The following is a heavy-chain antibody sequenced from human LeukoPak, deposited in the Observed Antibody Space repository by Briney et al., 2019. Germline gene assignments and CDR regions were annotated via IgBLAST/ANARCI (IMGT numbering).Heavy chain of an antibody. CDR2: ISSSSSTI. J-gene: IGHJ4*02. V-gene: IGHV3-48*01. CDR1: GFTFSSYS. Sequence: PGGSLRLSCAASGFTFSSYSMNWVRQAPGKGLEWVSYISSSSSTIYYAGSVKGRFTISRDNAKNSLFLQMNSLRAEDTAVYYCARSRGSSGSYAFDYWGQGTLVTVSS. CDR3: ARSRGSSGSYAFDY. D-gene: IGHD1-26*01.